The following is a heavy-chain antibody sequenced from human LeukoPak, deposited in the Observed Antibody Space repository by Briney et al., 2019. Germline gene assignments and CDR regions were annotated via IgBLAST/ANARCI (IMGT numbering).Heavy chain of an antibody. V-gene: IGHV3-48*03. CDR1: GFTFTTHN. D-gene: IGHD3-10*02. Sequence: GGSLRLSCAASGFTFTTHNMNWVRQAPGRGLEWVSYISSSGSTIYYADSVKGRFTISRDNAKNSLYLQMNSLRAEDTAVYYCAELGITMIGGVWGKGTTVTISS. CDR3: AELGITMIGGV. CDR2: ISSSGSTI. J-gene: IGHJ6*04.